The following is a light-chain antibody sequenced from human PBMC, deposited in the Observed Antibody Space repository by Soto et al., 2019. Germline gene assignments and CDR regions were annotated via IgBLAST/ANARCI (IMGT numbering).Light chain of an antibody. CDR3: QQYNSYWT. CDR2: DAS. V-gene: IGKV1-5*01. Sequence: DIQMTQSPATLSASVGERVTITCRASQSVDRWVAWYQQRPGKAPQLLIYDASRLESGVPSRFSGSGSGTVFTLTINSQHPADYSTYYCQQYNSYWTFGQGTKVEIK. CDR1: QSVDRW. J-gene: IGKJ1*01.